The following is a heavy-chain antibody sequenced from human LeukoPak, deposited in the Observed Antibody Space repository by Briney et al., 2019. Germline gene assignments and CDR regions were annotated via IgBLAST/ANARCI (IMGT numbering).Heavy chain of an antibody. CDR1: GFTFNAYS. J-gene: IGHJ5*02. CDR2: ISRASESI. CDR3: MRGATDTTRWFDP. D-gene: IGHD1-7*01. Sequence: GGSLRLSCAASGFTFNAYSMGWVRQAPGKGLEWVSIISRASESIFYADSVKGRFTISRDNAKNSLYLQMNGLRAEDTAAYYCMRGATDTTRWFDPWGQGTLVTVSS. V-gene: IGHV3-21*01.